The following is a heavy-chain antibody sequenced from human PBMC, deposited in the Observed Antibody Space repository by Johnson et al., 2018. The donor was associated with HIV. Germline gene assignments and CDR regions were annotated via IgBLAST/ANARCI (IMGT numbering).Heavy chain of an antibody. D-gene: IGHD7-27*01. Sequence: MQLVESGGGVVQPGRSLRLSCVASGFTLSTYGMHWVRQAPGKGLEWVAVMSYDGSNKYYADSVKGRFTISRDSSKNTLYLQMNSLRPEDTAVYYCAKDRNWGRLFEGFDIWGRGTMVTVSS. CDR2: MSYDGSNK. V-gene: IGHV3-30*18. J-gene: IGHJ3*02. CDR1: GFTLSTYG. CDR3: AKDRNWGRLFEGFDI.